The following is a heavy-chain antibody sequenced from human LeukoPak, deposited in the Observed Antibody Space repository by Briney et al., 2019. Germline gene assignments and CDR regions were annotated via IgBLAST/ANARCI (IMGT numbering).Heavy chain of an antibody. D-gene: IGHD4-17*01. CDR3: AKGYGGKTFDY. CDR2: IIPILGIA. V-gene: IGHV1-69*04. Sequence: SVKVSCKASGGTFSSYAISWVRQAPGQGLEWMGRIIPILGIANYAQKFQGRVTITADKSTSTAYMELSSLRSEDTAVYYCAKGYGGKTFDYWGQGTLVTVFS. CDR1: GGTFSSYA. J-gene: IGHJ4*02.